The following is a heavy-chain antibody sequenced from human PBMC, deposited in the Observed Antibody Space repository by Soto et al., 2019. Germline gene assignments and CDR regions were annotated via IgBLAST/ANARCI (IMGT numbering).Heavy chain of an antibody. CDR1: GGSISSYY. Sequence: SETLSLTCTVSGGSISSYYWSWIRQPPGKGLEWIGYIYYSGSTNYNPSLKSRVTISVDTSKNQFSLKLSSVTAADTAVYYCARYRGYCSSTSCFYYYGMDVWGQGTTVTVSS. J-gene: IGHJ6*02. CDR3: ARYRGYCSSTSCFYYYGMDV. D-gene: IGHD2-2*01. V-gene: IGHV4-59*01. CDR2: IYYSGST.